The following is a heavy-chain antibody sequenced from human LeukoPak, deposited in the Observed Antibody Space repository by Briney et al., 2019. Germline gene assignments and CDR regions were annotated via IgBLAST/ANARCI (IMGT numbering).Heavy chain of an antibody. Sequence: SETLSLTCSVSRGSISTYYWSWIRQPPGRGQEWIGFVFYSGTTNSNPSVKSRVSMSVDMSKNHLSLELTSVTAADSAVYYCARSRSSSHYYFDTWGQGTLVTVSS. CDR3: ARSRSSSHYYFDT. CDR2: VFYSGTT. J-gene: IGHJ4*02. D-gene: IGHD6-19*01. V-gene: IGHV4-59*01. CDR1: RGSISTYY.